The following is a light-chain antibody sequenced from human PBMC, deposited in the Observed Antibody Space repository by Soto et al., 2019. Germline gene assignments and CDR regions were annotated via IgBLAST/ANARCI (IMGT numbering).Light chain of an antibody. V-gene: IGLV2-14*01. J-gene: IGLJ1*01. CDR3: SSYTSTSTLYV. Sequence: QSALTQPASVSGSPGQSITISCTGSSSDIGGYNYVSWYQQYPGKAPKLMIYDVTNRPSGVSNRFSASKSGNTASLTISGLQAEDEADYYCSSYTSTSTLYVFGTGTKLTVL. CDR2: DVT. CDR1: SSDIGGYNY.